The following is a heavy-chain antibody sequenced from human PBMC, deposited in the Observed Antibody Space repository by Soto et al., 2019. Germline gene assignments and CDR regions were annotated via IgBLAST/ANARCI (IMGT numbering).Heavy chain of an antibody. CDR1: GFTFSSYS. CDR2: INWNGGST. V-gene: IGHV3-20*04. J-gene: IGHJ4*02. D-gene: IGHD2-15*01. Sequence: GGSLRLSCAASGFTFSSYSMNWVRQAPGKGLEWVSGINWNGGSTGYADSVKGRFTISRDNAKNSLYLQMNSLRAEDTALYYCARFDHRYCSGGSCYQGYFDYWGQGTLVTVSS. CDR3: ARFDHRYCSGGSCYQGYFDY.